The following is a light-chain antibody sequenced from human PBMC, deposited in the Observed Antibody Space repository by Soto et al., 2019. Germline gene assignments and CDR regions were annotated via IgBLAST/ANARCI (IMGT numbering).Light chain of an antibody. CDR1: SSDIGDYNY. V-gene: IGLV2-8*01. CDR2: EVS. Sequence: QSALTQPPSASGSLGQSVTISCTGTSSDIGDYNYVSWYQQHAGKAPKLMIYEVSQRPSGVPDRFSGSKSGNTASLTISGLQAEDEADYYCCSFTSSNTHVFGTGTK. J-gene: IGLJ1*01. CDR3: CSFTSSNTHV.